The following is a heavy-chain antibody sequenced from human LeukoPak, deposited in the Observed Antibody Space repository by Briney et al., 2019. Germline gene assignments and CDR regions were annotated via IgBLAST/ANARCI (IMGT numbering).Heavy chain of an antibody. CDR2: FYYSGSN. CDR3: ARVSPAVGAFDI. J-gene: IGHJ3*02. D-gene: IGHD6-13*01. Sequence: SETLSLTCTASGGSISSYYWSWIRQPPGKGLEWIGYFYYSGSNNFNPSLKSRVTISGDTSKNQFSLKLSSVTAADTAIYYCARVSPAVGAFDIWGRGTMVTVSS. CDR1: GGSISSYY. V-gene: IGHV4-59*01.